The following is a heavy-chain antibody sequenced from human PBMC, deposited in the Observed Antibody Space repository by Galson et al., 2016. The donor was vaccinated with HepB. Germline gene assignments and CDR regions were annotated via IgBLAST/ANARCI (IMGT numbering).Heavy chain of an antibody. CDR3: AIPMAIYYNSRPYFPD. J-gene: IGHJ4*02. D-gene: IGHD3-22*01. V-gene: IGHV1-69*10. Sequence: SVKVSCKAAGGTFRNSAITWVRQAPGQGLEWMGRIIPVLGLPYYSEKFQGRVTITADKSTSTVYLELSSLRFDDTAFYYCAIPMAIYYNSRPYFPDWGQGTLLTVSS. CDR1: GGTFRNSA. CDR2: IIPVLGLP.